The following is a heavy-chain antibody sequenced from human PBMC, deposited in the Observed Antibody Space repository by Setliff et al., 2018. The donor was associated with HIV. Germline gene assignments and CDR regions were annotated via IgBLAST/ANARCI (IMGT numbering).Heavy chain of an antibody. Sequence: GSLRLSCAASGFTFSSYSMNWVRQAPGKGLEWVSYISSSSSTIYYADSVKGRFTISRDNAKNSLYLQMNSLRAEDTAVYYCARDTGIAAAGKGGYYYYGMDVWGQGTTVTVSS. J-gene: IGHJ6*02. CDR3: ARDTGIAAAGKGGYYYYGMDV. CDR1: GFTFSSYS. CDR2: ISSSSSTI. V-gene: IGHV3-48*04. D-gene: IGHD6-13*01.